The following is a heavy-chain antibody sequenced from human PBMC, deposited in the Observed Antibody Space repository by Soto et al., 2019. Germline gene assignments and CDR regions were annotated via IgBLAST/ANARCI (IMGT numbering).Heavy chain of an antibody. V-gene: IGHV4-34*01. J-gene: IGHJ4*02. Sequence: SETLSLTCAVYGGSFSFHSWTWIRQPPGKGLEWIGEINHGGSTNYNTSLKSRVTISEDTSKNQFSLKLSSATAADTAIYYCARARSIAVYDSWGQGTLVTVSS. CDR3: ARARSIAVYDS. CDR1: GGSFSFHS. D-gene: IGHD6-19*01. CDR2: INHGGST.